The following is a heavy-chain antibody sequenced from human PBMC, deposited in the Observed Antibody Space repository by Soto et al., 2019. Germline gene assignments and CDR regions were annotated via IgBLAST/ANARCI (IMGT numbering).Heavy chain of an antibody. Sequence: PGGSLRLSCAASGFTFSSYAMSWVRQAPGKGLEWVSAISGSGGSTYYADSVKGRFTISRDNSKNTLYLQMNSLRSDDTAVYYCARRGERSGPNYFDFWGQGTLVTVSS. J-gene: IGHJ4*02. V-gene: IGHV3-23*01. CDR3: ARRGERSGPNYFDF. CDR2: ISGSGGST. CDR1: GFTFSSYA.